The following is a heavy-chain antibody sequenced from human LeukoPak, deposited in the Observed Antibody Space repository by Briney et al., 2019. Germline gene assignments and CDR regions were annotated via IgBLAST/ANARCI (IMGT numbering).Heavy chain of an antibody. Sequence: VSVKVSCKASGYTFTGYYMQWVRQAPAQGLEWMGWINPNSGGTNYAQKFQGRVTMTRDTSISTAYMELSRLRSDDTAVYYCARALYSSSSGLYYYYYVMDVWGQGTTVTVSS. J-gene: IGHJ6*02. CDR2: INPNSGGT. V-gene: IGHV1-2*02. CDR1: GYTFTGYY. D-gene: IGHD6-6*01. CDR3: ARALYSSSSGLYYYYYVMDV.